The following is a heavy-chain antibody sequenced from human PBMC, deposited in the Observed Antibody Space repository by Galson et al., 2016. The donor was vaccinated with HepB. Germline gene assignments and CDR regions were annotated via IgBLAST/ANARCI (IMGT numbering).Heavy chain of an antibody. CDR2: VSRTDGSA. CDR3: VRAQDQDFDT. J-gene: IGHJ4*02. Sequence: SVKVSCKAVGFTLSKYYMHWVRQTPGQGPQWMGIVSRTDGSANYEQNFQGRVTMTRDTSTNTLYMEVSSLTSEDTAVYYCVRAQDQDFDTWGQGTLVTVSS. CDR1: GFTLSKYY. D-gene: IGHD2-2*01. V-gene: IGHV1-46*01.